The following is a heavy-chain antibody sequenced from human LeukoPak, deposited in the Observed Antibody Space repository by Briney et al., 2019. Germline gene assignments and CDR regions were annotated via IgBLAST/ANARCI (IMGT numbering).Heavy chain of an antibody. D-gene: IGHD6-13*01. J-gene: IGHJ4*02. V-gene: IGHV5-51*01. CDR2: NYPGDSDT. Sequence: GESLKISCKGSGYSFTSYWIGWVRQMPGKGLEWMGINYPGDSDTRYRPSFQGQVTLSADKSISTAYLQWSSLKASDTAMYYCARSSWYITTPDYWGQGTLVTVSS. CDR1: GYSFTSYW. CDR3: ARSSWYITTPDY.